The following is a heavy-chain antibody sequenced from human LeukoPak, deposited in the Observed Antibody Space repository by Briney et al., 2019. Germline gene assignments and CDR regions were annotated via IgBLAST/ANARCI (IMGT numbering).Heavy chain of an antibody. CDR3: ATTKRGYSYGSGRYYYYGMDV. Sequence: SVTVSCKASGGTFSSYAISWVRQAPGQGLEWMGRIIPILGIANYAQKFQGRVTITADKSTSTAYMELSSLRSEDTAVYYCATTKRGYSYGSGRYYYYGMDVWGQGTTVTVSS. J-gene: IGHJ6*02. CDR1: GGTFSSYA. V-gene: IGHV1-69*04. D-gene: IGHD5-18*01. CDR2: IIPILGIA.